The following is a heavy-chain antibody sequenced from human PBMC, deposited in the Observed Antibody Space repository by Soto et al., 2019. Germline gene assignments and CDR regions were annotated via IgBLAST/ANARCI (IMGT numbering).Heavy chain of an antibody. CDR2: ISGSGGST. J-gene: IGHJ4*02. Sequence: GGSLRLSCAASGFTFSSYAMSLVRQAPGKGLEWVSAISGSGGSTYYADSVKGRFTISRDNSKNTLYLQMNSLRAEDTAVYYCANGRYYYDSSGYFAYWGQGTLVTVSS. D-gene: IGHD3-22*01. V-gene: IGHV3-23*01. CDR1: GFTFSSYA. CDR3: ANGRYYYDSSGYFAY.